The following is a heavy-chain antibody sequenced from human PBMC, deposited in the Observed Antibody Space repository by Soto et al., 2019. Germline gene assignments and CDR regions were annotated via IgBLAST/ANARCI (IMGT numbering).Heavy chain of an antibody. Sequence: GASVKVSCKASGYTFTIYVITWVRQAPGQGLEWMGWINPYNGNTNYAQKLRGRVTMTRDTSNNTVYMELSRLTSDDTAVYLCARLVVPTTYFDSWGQGTPVTVSS. CDR1: GYTFTIYV. CDR2: INPYNGNT. D-gene: IGHD3-22*01. CDR3: ARLVVPTTYFDS. J-gene: IGHJ4*02. V-gene: IGHV1-18*01.